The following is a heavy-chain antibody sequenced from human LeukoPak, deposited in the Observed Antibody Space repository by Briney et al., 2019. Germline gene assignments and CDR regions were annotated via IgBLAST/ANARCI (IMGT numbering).Heavy chain of an antibody. CDR3: AIDMLGYYYGSGNYGSFDT. CDR2: IYYSEIS. D-gene: IGHD3-10*01. V-gene: IGHV4-59*11. Sequence: PSETLSLTCTVSGGSISNHYWTWIRQSPGKAREWIGYIYYSEISDYNPSLRRRVTMSVDTSKNQFSLKLNSLTASDTAVYYCAIDMLGYYYGSGNYGSFDTWGQGTLVTVSS. J-gene: IGHJ5*02. CDR1: GGSISNHY.